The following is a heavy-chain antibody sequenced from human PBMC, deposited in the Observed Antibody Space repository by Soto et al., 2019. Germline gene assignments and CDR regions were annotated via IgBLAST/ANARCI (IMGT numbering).Heavy chain of an antibody. V-gene: IGHV1-69*01. CDR3: ARAAYYDSSGYYPTAFDI. Sequence: QVQLVQSGAEVKKPGSSVKVYCKASGGTFSSYAISWARQAPGQGLEWMGGIIPIFGTANYAQKFQGRVTITADESTSTAYMELSSLRSEDTAMYYCARAAYYDSSGYYPTAFDIWGQGTMVTVSS. CDR2: IIPIFGTA. J-gene: IGHJ3*02. CDR1: GGTFSSYA. D-gene: IGHD3-22*01.